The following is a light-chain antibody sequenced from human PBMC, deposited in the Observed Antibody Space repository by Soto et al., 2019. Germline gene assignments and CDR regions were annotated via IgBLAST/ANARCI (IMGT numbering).Light chain of an antibody. CDR1: SSDVGGYNY. J-gene: IGLJ1*01. Sequence: QSVLTQPRSVSGSPGQSVTISCTGTSSDVGGYNYVSWYQQHPGKAPKLMISDVSKRPSGVPDRFSGSKSGNTASLTISGLQAEDEADYYCCSYAGSYPYVFGSGTRSPS. CDR3: CSYAGSYPYV. CDR2: DVS. V-gene: IGLV2-11*01.